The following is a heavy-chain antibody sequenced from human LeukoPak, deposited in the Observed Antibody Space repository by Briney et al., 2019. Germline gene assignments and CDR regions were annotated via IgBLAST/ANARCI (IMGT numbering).Heavy chain of an antibody. CDR1: GYTFTSYA. D-gene: IGHD4-17*01. V-gene: IGHV7-4-1*02. Sequence: GASVKVSCKASGYTFTSYAMNWVRQAPGQGLEWMGWINTNTGNPTYAQGFTGRFVFSLDTSVSTAYLQISSLKAEDTAVYYCAREDYGDYLNWFDPWGQGTLVTVSS. CDR2: INTNTGNP. J-gene: IGHJ5*02. CDR3: AREDYGDYLNWFDP.